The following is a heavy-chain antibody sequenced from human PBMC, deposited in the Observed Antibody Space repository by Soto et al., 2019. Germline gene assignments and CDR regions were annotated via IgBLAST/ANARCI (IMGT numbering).Heavy chain of an antibody. CDR1: GGTFSSYT. D-gene: IGHD4-17*01. J-gene: IGHJ5*02. CDR3: ARDRIVLTTGRFDP. Sequence: SVKVSCKASGGTFSSYTISWVRQAPGQGLEWMGGIIPILGIANYAQKFQGRVTITADKSTSTAYMELSSLRSEDTAVYYCARDRIVLTTGRFDPWGQGTLVTVSS. V-gene: IGHV1-69*10. CDR2: IIPILGIA.